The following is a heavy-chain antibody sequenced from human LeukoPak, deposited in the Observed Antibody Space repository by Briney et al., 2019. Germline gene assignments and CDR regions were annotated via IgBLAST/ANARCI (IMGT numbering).Heavy chain of an antibody. J-gene: IGHJ6*04. D-gene: IGHD2-2*01. CDR2: ISYDGSNK. Sequence: GGSLRLSCAASGFTFSSYGMHWVRQAPGKGLEWVAVISYDGSNKYYADSVKGRFTISRDNSKNTLYLQMNSLRAEDTVVYYCAKGSRSLYCSSTCCYGMDVWGKGTTVTVSS. CDR1: GFTFSSYG. CDR3: AKGSRSLYCSSTCCYGMDV. V-gene: IGHV3-30*18.